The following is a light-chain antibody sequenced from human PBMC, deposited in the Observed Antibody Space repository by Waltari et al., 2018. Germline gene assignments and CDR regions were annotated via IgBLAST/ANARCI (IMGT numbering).Light chain of an antibody. J-gene: IGLJ2*01. CDR3: LSPDSSGSYVV. CDR2: KDT. Sequence: SYELTQPPSVSVSLGQMARITCSGEALPKKYAYWYRQKPGQFPVLVIYKDTERPSGIPERFSGSSSGTRVTLTISGVQAEDEADYYCLSPDSSGSYVVFGGGTKLTVL. V-gene: IGLV3-16*01. CDR1: ALPKKY.